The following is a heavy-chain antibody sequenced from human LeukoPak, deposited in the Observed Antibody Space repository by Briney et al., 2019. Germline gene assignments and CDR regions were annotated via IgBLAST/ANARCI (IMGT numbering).Heavy chain of an antibody. Sequence: SVTVSCTASGGTFSSYAISWVRQAPGQGLEWMGRIIPILGIANYAQKFQGRVTITADKSTSTAYMELSSLRSEDTAVYYCARGWYYYDSSGYYSDYWGQGTLVTVSS. CDR2: IIPILGIA. V-gene: IGHV1-69*10. CDR1: GGTFSSYA. J-gene: IGHJ4*02. D-gene: IGHD3-22*01. CDR3: ARGWYYYDSSGYYSDY.